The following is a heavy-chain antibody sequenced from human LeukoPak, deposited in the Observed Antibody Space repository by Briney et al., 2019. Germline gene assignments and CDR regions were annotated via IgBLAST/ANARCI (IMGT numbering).Heavy chain of an antibody. CDR1: GGSTSSYC. Sequence: PSETLSLTCTVSGGSTSSYCWSWIRQPPGKGLEWIGYIYYSGSTNYNPTLKSRVTISVDTSKNQFFLNLSSVTAADTAVYFCARDPYWGQGTLVTVSS. CDR3: ARDPY. CDR2: IYYSGST. J-gene: IGHJ4*02. V-gene: IGHV4-59*01.